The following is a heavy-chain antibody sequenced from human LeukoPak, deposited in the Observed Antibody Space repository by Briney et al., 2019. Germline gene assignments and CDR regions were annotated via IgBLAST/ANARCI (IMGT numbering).Heavy chain of an antibody. CDR1: GSTFSSYA. CDR3: ATGALVYSSSWFRPDYYYYGMDV. Sequence: ASVKVSCKASGSTFSSYAISWVRQAPGQGLEWMGRIIPILGIANYAQKFQGRVTITADKSTSTAYMELSSLRSEDTAVYYCATGALVYSSSWFRPDYYYYGMDVWGQGTTVTVSS. CDR2: IIPILGIA. D-gene: IGHD6-13*01. V-gene: IGHV1-69*04. J-gene: IGHJ6*02.